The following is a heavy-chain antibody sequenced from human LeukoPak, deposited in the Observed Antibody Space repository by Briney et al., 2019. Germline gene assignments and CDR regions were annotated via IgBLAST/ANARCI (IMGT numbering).Heavy chain of an antibody. CDR3: ATYYDILTGYCPFDY. J-gene: IGHJ4*02. Sequence: GGSLRLSCADSGFTFSDYYMSWIRQAPGKGLEWVSYISSSGSTIYYADSVKGRFTISRDNAKNSLYLQMNSLRAEDTAVYYCATYYDILTGYCPFDYWGQGTLVTVSS. CDR2: ISSSGSTI. D-gene: IGHD3-9*01. CDR1: GFTFSDYY. V-gene: IGHV3-11*01.